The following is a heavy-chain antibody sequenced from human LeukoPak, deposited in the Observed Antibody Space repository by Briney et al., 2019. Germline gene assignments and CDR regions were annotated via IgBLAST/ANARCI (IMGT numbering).Heavy chain of an antibody. V-gene: IGHV3-23*01. D-gene: IGHD5-24*01. J-gene: IGHJ4*02. CDR2: FSVSDQTT. CDR3: ARSGYNRFDY. CDR1: GFTFSSYA. Sequence: PGGTLRLSCAASGFTFSSYAMSWVRQAPGKGLEWVSGFSVSDQTTYYADSVKGRFTISRDNAKDTLYLEINSLRAEDTAVYYCARSGYNRFDYWGQGTLVTVSS.